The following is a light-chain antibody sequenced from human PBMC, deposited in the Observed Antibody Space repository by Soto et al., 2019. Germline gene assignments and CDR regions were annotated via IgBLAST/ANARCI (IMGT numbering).Light chain of an antibody. CDR2: WSS. CDR3: QQYYCTPLT. J-gene: IGKJ4*01. CDR1: QSVLYSSNNKNY. V-gene: IGKV4-1*01. Sequence: DLVMTPSPDSLAVSLGERSTINCRSSQSVLYSSNNKNYLAWYQQKPGQPPKLLIYWSSTRESGVPDRFSGSGSGTDFTLTISSLQAEDVAVYYCQQYYCTPLTFGGVTKVDIK.